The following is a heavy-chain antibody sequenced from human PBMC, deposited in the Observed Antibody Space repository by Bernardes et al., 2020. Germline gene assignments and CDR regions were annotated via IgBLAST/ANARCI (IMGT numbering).Heavy chain of an antibody. CDR3: ARLGNYGSGSYGHHRHPFDY. CDR2: INHSGST. CDR1: GGSFSGYY. D-gene: IGHD3-10*01. J-gene: IGHJ4*02. Sequence: SETLSLTCAVYGGSFSGYYWSWIRQPPGKGLEWIGEINHSGSTNYNPSLKSRVTISVDTSKNQFSLKLSSVTAADTAVYYCARLGNYGSGSYGHHRHPFDYWGQGTLVTVSS. V-gene: IGHV4-34*01.